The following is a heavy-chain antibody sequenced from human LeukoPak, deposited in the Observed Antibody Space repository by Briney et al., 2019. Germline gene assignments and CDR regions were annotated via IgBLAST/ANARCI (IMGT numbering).Heavy chain of an antibody. V-gene: IGHV4-61*01. Sequence: PSETLSLTCTVSGGSVSSGSYHWSWIRQPPGKGLEWIGYIYYSGSTNYNRSLKSRVTISVDTSKNQFSLKLSSVTAADTAVYYCAKGSVPSYWGQGTLVTVSS. J-gene: IGHJ4*02. D-gene: IGHD5/OR15-5a*01. CDR2: IYYSGST. CDR3: AKGSVPSY. CDR1: GGSVSSGSYH.